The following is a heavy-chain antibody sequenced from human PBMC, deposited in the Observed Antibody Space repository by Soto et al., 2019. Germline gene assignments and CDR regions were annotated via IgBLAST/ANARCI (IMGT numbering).Heavy chain of an antibody. CDR3: ARDLTAGDTY. V-gene: IGHV3-74*01. CDR1: GFTFTSYW. Sequence: EVQLVESGGDLVQPGGSLRLSCAASGFTFTSYWMHWVRQAPGKGLVWVSRINSDGSTTNYADSVKGRFTISRDNAKNTLYLQMSSLRADDTAVYYCARDLTAGDTYWGQGTLVTVSS. D-gene: IGHD7-27*01. J-gene: IGHJ4*02. CDR2: INSDGSTT.